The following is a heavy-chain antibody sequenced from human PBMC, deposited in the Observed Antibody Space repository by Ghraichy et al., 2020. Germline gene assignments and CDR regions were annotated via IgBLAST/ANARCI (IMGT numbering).Heavy chain of an antibody. CDR1: GGSFSGYY. D-gene: IGHD2-15*01. CDR3: ARARTEGYCSGGSCYDLWYFDL. CDR2: INHSGST. Sequence: SETLSRTCAVYGGSFSGYYWSWIRQPPGKGLEWIGEINHSGSTNYNPSLKSRVTISVDTSKNQFSLKLSSVTAADTAVYYCARARTEGYCSGGSCYDLWYFDLWGRGTLVTVSS. J-gene: IGHJ2*01. V-gene: IGHV4-34*01.